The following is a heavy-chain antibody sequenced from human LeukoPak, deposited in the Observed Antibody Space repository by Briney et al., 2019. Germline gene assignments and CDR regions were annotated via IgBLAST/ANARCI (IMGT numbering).Heavy chain of an antibody. CDR1: GGSFSGYY. Sequence: SETLSLTCAVFGGSFSGYYWSWIRQPPGKGLEWIGEINHSGGTNYNPSPKSRVTISVDTSKNQFSLKLSSVTAADTAVYYCARRRRYYASGSYYGNWFDPWGQGTLVTVSS. CDR2: INHSGGT. J-gene: IGHJ5*02. CDR3: ARRRRYYASGSYYGNWFDP. V-gene: IGHV4-34*01. D-gene: IGHD3-10*01.